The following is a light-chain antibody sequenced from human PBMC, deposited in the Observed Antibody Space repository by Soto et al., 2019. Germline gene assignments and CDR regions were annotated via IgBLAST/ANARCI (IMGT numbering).Light chain of an antibody. J-gene: IGKJ1*01. Sequence: DIQMTQSPSTLSASVGDRVTITCRASQSISSWLAWYQQKPGKAPKLLIYKAYSLESGVPSRFSGSGSGTEFTLTISSLQPDDFATYYCQQYRTFGQGTKVEIK. CDR3: QQYRT. CDR2: KAY. CDR1: QSISSW. V-gene: IGKV1-5*03.